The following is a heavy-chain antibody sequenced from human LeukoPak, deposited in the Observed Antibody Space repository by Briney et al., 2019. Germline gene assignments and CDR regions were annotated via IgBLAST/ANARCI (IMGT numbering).Heavy chain of an antibody. D-gene: IGHD5-24*01. CDR1: GGSISSSSYY. Sequence: SETLSLTCTVSGGSISSSSYYWGWIRQPPGKGLEWIGSIYYSGSTYYNPSLKSRVTISVDTSKNQFSLKLSSVTAADTAVYYCARVLGELQLNFDYWGQGTLVTVSS. CDR2: IYYSGST. J-gene: IGHJ4*02. CDR3: ARVLGELQLNFDY. V-gene: IGHV4-39*07.